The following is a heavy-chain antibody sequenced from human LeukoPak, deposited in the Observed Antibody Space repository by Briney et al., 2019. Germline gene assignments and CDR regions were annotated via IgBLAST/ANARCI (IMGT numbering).Heavy chain of an antibody. D-gene: IGHD1-26*01. J-gene: IGHJ4*02. V-gene: IGHV3-74*01. Sequence: GGSLRLSCAASGFTFSSYWMSWVRQAPGKGLVWVSRINEDGSTTNYADSVKGRSTIFRDNAKNTLYLQMNSLRAEDTAVYYCVRDLGGRSGHWGQGTLVTVSS. CDR2: INEDGSTT. CDR1: GFTFSSYW. CDR3: VRDLGGRSGH.